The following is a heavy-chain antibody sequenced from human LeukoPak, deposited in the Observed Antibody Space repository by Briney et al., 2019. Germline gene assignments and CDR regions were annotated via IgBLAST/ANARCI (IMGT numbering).Heavy chain of an antibody. V-gene: IGHV4-61*01. CDR3: ARARRDGYSN. Sequence: SETLSLTCTVSGGSVSSGSYYWSWIRQPPGKGLEWIGYIYYSGSTNYNPSLKGRVTISVDTSKNQFSLKLSSVTAADTAVYYCARARRDGYSNWGQGTLVTVSS. CDR2: IYYSGST. CDR1: GGSVSSGSYY. D-gene: IGHD5-24*01. J-gene: IGHJ4*02.